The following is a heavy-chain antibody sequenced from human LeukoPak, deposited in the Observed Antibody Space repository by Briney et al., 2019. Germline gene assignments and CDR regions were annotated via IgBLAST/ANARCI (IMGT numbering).Heavy chain of an antibody. CDR2: MNPNSGNT. J-gene: IGHJ4*02. CDR1: GYTFTTYD. V-gene: IGHV1-8*01. CDR3: ARIAAPGNRRLNF. D-gene: IGHD6-13*01. Sequence: GASVKVFCKASGYTFTTYDINWVRQAAGQGLGWMGWMNPNSGNTGNAQKFQGRVTMTRNTSISTAYMELTSLTSEDTAVYFCARIAAPGNRRLNFWGQGTLVTVSS.